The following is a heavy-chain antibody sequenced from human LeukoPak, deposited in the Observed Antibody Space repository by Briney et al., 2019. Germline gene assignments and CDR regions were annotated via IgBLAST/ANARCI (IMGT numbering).Heavy chain of an antibody. CDR3: VRGYSYGYRFDY. CDR1: GFTFDDYV. Sequence: GRSLRLSCAASGFTFDDYVMHWVRQAPGKGLEWVSGISWNSGSIGYAESVKSRFTISRDNAKNSLYLQMNSLRAEDTALYYCVRGYSYGYRFDYWGQGTLVTVSS. CDR2: ISWNSGSI. D-gene: IGHD5-18*01. J-gene: IGHJ4*02. V-gene: IGHV3-9*01.